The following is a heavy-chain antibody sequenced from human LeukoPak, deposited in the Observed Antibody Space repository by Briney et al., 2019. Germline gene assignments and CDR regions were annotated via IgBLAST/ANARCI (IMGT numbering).Heavy chain of an antibody. D-gene: IGHD2-2*01. CDR3: ARDHRGSVLAAMGRSYYYYMDV. Sequence: ASVKVSCKASGYTFTSYAMNWVRQAPGQGLEWMGWINPNSGGTNYAQKFQGRVTMTRDTSISTAYMELSSLRSEDTAVYYCARDHRGSVLAAMGRSYYYYMDVWGKGTTVTISS. CDR2: INPNSGGT. V-gene: IGHV1-2*02. J-gene: IGHJ6*03. CDR1: GYTFTSYA.